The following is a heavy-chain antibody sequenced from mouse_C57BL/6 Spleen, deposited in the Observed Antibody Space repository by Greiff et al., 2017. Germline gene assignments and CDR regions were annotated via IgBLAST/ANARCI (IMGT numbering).Heavy chain of an antibody. Sequence: VQLQQSVAELVRPGASVKLSCTASGFNIKNTYMHWVKQRPEQGLEWIGRIDPANGNTKYAPKFQGKATITADTSSNTAYLQLSSLTSEDTAIXYCASHYGSSYGGVWYFDVWGTGTTVTVSS. CDR3: ASHYGSSYGGVWYFDV. CDR2: IDPANGNT. V-gene: IGHV14-3*01. D-gene: IGHD1-1*01. J-gene: IGHJ1*03. CDR1: GFNIKNTY.